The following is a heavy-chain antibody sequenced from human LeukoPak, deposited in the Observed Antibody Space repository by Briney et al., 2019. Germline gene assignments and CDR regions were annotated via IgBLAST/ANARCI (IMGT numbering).Heavy chain of an antibody. D-gene: IGHD3-10*01. CDR2: FSGSGDRT. CDR3: AKPGGSGCLTFYFFVS. V-gene: IGHV3-23*01. Sequence: GGPLRLSCGPSGFTFSSHAMSWVPQARGKGLEWVSAFSGSGDRTCFADAGKSRFPNSRDNSQSTLYLQMNSLRAEDTAVYYCAKPGGSGCLTFYFFVSWGQGTLVPVS. CDR1: GFTFSSHA. J-gene: IGHJ4*02.